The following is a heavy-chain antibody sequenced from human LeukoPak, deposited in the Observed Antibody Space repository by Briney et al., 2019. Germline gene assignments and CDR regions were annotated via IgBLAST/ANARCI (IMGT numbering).Heavy chain of an antibody. CDR1: GGTFSSYT. CDR3: ARDWGGGNSVYYYYYGMDV. V-gene: IGHV1-69*13. CDR2: IIPIFGTA. J-gene: IGHJ6*02. Sequence: GASVNVSCKASGGTFSSYTISWVRQAPGQGLEWMGGIIPIFGTANYAQKFQGRVTITADESTSTAYMELSSLRSEDTAVYYCARDWGGGNSVYYYYYGMDVWGQGTTVTVSS. D-gene: IGHD4-23*01.